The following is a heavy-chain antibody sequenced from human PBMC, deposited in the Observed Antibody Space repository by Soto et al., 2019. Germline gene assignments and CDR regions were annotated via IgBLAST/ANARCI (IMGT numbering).Heavy chain of an antibody. Sequence: QVQLVESGGGVVQPGRSLRLSCAASGFTFSSYAMHWVRQAPGKGLEWVAVISYDGSNKYYADSVKGRFTISRDNSKNTMYLQMNSLRAEDTAVYYCARDRYYGSGSYQYYYYGMDVWGQGTTVTVSS. CDR3: ARDRYYGSGSYQYYYYGMDV. V-gene: IGHV3-30-3*01. CDR1: GFTFSSYA. CDR2: ISYDGSNK. D-gene: IGHD3-10*01. J-gene: IGHJ6*02.